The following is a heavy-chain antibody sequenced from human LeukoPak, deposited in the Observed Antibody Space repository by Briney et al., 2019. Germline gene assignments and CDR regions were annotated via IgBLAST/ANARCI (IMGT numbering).Heavy chain of an antibody. Sequence: GASVKVSCKASGYTFTSYGISWVRQAPGQGLEWMGGIIPIFGTANYAQKFQGRVTITADESTSTAYMELSSLRSEDTAVYYCARGNYGDTAMSYYYYYYMDVWGKGTTVTISS. V-gene: IGHV1-69*13. CDR3: ARGNYGDTAMSYYYYYYMDV. CDR1: GYTFTSYG. CDR2: IIPIFGTA. J-gene: IGHJ6*03. D-gene: IGHD5-18*01.